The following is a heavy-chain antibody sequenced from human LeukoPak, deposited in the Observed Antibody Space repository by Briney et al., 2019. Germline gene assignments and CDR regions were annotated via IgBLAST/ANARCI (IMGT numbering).Heavy chain of an antibody. D-gene: IGHD2-8*01. V-gene: IGHV4-59*08. CDR1: GGSISSYY. J-gene: IGHJ6*02. CDR3: ARHKSWSSSYGMDV. Sequence: SETLSLTCTVSGGSISSYYWSWIRQPPGKGLEWIGYIYYSGSTNYNPSLKSRVTISVDTSKNQFSLKLSSVTAADTAVYYCARHKSWSSSYGMDVWGQGTTVTVSS. CDR2: IYYSGST.